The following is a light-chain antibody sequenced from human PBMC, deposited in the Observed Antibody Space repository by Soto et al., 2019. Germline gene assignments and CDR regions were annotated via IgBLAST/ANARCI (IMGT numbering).Light chain of an antibody. J-gene: IGKJ3*01. CDR1: QSIRNY. CDR2: DAS. Sequence: EIVLTQSPATLSLSPGERATLSCRASQSIRNYLAWYQQKPGQSPRLLIYDASNRATDVPARFSGSGSGTDFTLSISSLEPEDFAVYFCQQRSNWPLTFGSGTKVDIK. V-gene: IGKV3-11*01. CDR3: QQRSNWPLT.